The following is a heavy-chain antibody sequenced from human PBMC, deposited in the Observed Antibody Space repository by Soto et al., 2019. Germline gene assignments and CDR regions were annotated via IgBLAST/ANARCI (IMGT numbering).Heavy chain of an antibody. CDR1: GYSFTSYW. Sequence: GESLKISCKGSGYSFTSYWIGWVRQMPGKGLEWMGIIYPGDSDTRYSPSFQGQVIISADKSISTAYLQWSSLKASDTAMYYCARHSRYQLPPNYYYYYGMDVWGQGTTVTVSS. J-gene: IGHJ6*02. CDR3: ARHSRYQLPPNYYYYYGMDV. CDR2: IYPGDSDT. D-gene: IGHD2-2*01. V-gene: IGHV5-51*01.